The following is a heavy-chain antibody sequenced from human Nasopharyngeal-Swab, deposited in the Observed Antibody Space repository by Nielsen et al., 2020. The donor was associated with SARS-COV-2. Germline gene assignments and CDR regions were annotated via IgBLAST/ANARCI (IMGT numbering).Heavy chain of an antibody. V-gene: IGHV4-31*03. CDR3: AREDRWVTGSII. Sequence: SETLSPTCTVSGGSISSGGYYWSWIRQHPGKGLEWIGYIYYSGSTYYNPSPKSRVTISVDTSKNQFSLKLSSVTAADTAVYYCAREDRWVTGSIIWGQGTLVTVSS. CDR2: IYYSGST. J-gene: IGHJ4*02. CDR1: GGSISSGGYY. D-gene: IGHD2-21*02.